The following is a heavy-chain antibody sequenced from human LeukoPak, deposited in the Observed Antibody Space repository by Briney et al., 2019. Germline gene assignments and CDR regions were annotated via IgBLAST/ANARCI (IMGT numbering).Heavy chain of an antibody. CDR1: GYSFTNYW. D-gene: IGHD4-17*01. J-gene: IGHJ4*02. CDR3: AGARHGDYRWDY. V-gene: IGHV5-51*01. Sequence: GESLKISCQDFGYSFTNYWIGWGRQMPGKGLGWMGIIHSGDSNTKYSPSFQGQVTISADKSISTAYLQWSGLKASDTAMYYCAGARHGDYRWDYWGQGTLVTVSS. CDR2: IHSGDSNT.